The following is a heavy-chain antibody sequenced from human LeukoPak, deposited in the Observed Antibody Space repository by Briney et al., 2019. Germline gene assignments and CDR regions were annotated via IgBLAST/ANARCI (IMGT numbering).Heavy chain of an antibody. CDR3: ARGGEYSGYGFYFFDY. V-gene: IGHV4-59*01. CDR1: GGCISRYY. J-gene: IGHJ4*02. Sequence: SETLSLTCTVSGGCISRYYWSWIRQPPGKGLEWIGYIYYSGGTNYNPSLKSRVTISVDTSKNQFSLKLSSVTAADTAVYCCARGGEYSGYGFYFFDYWGQGTLVTVSS. CDR2: IYYSGGT. D-gene: IGHD5-12*01.